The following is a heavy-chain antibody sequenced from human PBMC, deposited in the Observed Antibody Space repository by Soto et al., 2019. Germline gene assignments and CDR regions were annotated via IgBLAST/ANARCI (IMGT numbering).Heavy chain of an antibody. CDR2: TLATLHTT. CDR3: AKHLSNGSPDY. CDR1: GVTFFNSG. D-gene: IGHD2-15*01. V-gene: IGHV1-69*13. J-gene: IGHJ4*02. Sequence: SAQVSCKASGVTFFNSGFSWVRQAPGQGLEWVGGTLATLHTTRYAERFRGRVTITADESTSTAYLELSSLRSDDTAVFYCAKHLSNGSPDYWGQGTLVTVSS.